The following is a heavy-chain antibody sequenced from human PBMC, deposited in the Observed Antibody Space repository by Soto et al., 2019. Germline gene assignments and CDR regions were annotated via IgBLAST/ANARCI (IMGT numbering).Heavy chain of an antibody. CDR1: GFTLSNYG. V-gene: IGHV3-33*01. CDR2: TWSDGTTK. D-gene: IGHD3-22*01. Sequence: GGSLRLSCAASGFTLSNYGMHWVRQAPGKGLDWVAVTWSDGTTKFYADSVKGRFTLSRDNSKNTLYLQTDSLRAEDTAVYYCARDPYDNSGSYFNAPLDYWGQGTLVTVSS. CDR3: ARDPYDNSGSYFNAPLDY. J-gene: IGHJ4*02.